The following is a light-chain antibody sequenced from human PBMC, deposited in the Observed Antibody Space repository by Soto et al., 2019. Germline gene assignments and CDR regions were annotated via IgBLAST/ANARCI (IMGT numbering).Light chain of an antibody. V-gene: IGKV3-15*01. CDR2: GAS. Sequence: EIVMTQSPATLSVSPGERATLSCRASQSVSSNLAWYQQEPGQAPRLLIYGASTRATGIPARFSGSGSGTELTLTISSLQSEDFAVYYCQQYNNWPGTFGQGTKVEIK. J-gene: IGKJ1*01. CDR3: QQYNNWPGT. CDR1: QSVSSN.